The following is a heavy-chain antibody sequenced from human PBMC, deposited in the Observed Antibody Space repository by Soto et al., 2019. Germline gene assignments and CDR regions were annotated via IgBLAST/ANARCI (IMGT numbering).Heavy chain of an antibody. CDR1: GGSISRSSYY. J-gene: IGHJ6*03. CDR2: IYYSGST. CDR3: ARGSARGVDYVLSRISPGRYYYYYMDV. V-gene: IGHV4-39*07. D-gene: IGHD3-16*01. Sequence: PSEPRSLTCTVSGGSISRSSYYWGWIRQTPGKGLEWIGSIYYSGSTNYNPSLKSRVTISVDTSKNQFSLKLSSVTAADTAVYYCARGSARGVDYVLSRISPGRYYYYYMDVWGKGTTVTVSS.